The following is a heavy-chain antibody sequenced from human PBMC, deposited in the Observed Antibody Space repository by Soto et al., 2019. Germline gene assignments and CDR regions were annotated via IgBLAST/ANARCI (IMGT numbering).Heavy chain of an antibody. Sequence: LSLTCSVSGGSITSGDYYWTWIRQHPGKGLEWIAYIHYDGRTYYNPSLQSRTATSVDTSKNQFSLELNSVTDADTAVYYCARRHSSSGGGFDYWGQGTLVTVSS. D-gene: IGHD2-2*01. CDR2: IHYDGRT. J-gene: IGHJ4*02. CDR1: GGSITSGDYY. CDR3: ARRHSSSGGGFDY. V-gene: IGHV4-31*02.